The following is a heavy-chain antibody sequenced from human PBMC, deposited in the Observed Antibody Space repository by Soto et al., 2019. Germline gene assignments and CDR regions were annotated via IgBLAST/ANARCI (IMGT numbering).Heavy chain of an antibody. D-gene: IGHD3-10*01. J-gene: IGHJ4*02. Sequence: EVQLLESGGGLVQPGGSLRLSCEASGFTFSSNAMTWVRQAPGKGLEWVSAISDSGGSTYYADSVAGRFTISRDNSRHTLYLQMNSLRAEDTAIYYLAKALGRDFSDFDSWGQGTQVTVSS. V-gene: IGHV3-23*01. CDR2: ISDSGGST. CDR1: GFTFSSNA. CDR3: AKALGRDFSDFDS.